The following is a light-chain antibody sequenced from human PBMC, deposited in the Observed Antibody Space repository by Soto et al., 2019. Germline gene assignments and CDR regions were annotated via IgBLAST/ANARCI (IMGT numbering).Light chain of an antibody. J-gene: IGKJ1*01. CDR1: RSIVGY. V-gene: IGKV1-39*01. CDR2: AAS. Sequence: DIPMTQSPSSLSASIGDRVTITCRASRSIVGYLNWYQQKPGKAPNLLIYAASSLQSGVPSRFSGSGSGTDFTLTISSLQPEDFATYYCQGSYFTLWTFGQGTKVES. CDR3: QGSYFTLWT.